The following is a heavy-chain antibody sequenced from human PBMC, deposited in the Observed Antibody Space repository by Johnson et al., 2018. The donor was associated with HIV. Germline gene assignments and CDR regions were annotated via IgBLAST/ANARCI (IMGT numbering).Heavy chain of an antibody. CDR3: AIGGLGGVPWTLDI. CDR1: GFTFGNYW. D-gene: IGHD2-8*02. J-gene: IGHJ3*02. CDR2: IYGSGSI. Sequence: EVQLVESGGELVQPGGSLRLSCAASGFTFGNYWMSWVRQAPGKGLEWVSVIYGSGSIYYADSVKGRFTISRDNSKNTLHLQMNGLGVDDTAVYYCAIGGLGGVPWTLDIWGQGTMVTVAP. V-gene: IGHV3-23*05.